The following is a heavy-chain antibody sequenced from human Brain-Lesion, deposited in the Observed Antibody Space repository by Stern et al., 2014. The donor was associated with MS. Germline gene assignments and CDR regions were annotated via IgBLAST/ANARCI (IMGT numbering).Heavy chain of an antibody. CDR3: ARSPATPSGYDRFDY. Sequence: VQLVESGAEVKKPGESLKISCEASGYLFDDYWIGWVRQMSGRGLELVAIIFPRDSNTRYSPSVQGQVTISADKSISTAYLHWSSLKPSDPAMYYCARSPATPSGYDRFDYWGQGALVTVSS. J-gene: IGHJ4*02. D-gene: IGHD5-12*01. V-gene: IGHV5-51*03. CDR1: GYLFDDYW. CDR2: IFPRDSNT.